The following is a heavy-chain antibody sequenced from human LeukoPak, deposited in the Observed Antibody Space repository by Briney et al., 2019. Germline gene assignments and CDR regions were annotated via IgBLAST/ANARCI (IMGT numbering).Heavy chain of an antibody. D-gene: IGHD3-22*01. Sequence: SETLSLTCTVSGGSISSGSYYWSWIRQPAGKGLEWIGRIYTSGSTNYNPSLKSRVTISVDTSKNQFSLKLSSVTAADTAVYYCARGPYKYDGSGAFDIWGQGTKVTVSS. CDR3: ARGPYKYDGSGAFDI. CDR1: GGSISSGSYY. J-gene: IGHJ3*02. V-gene: IGHV4-61*02. CDR2: IYTSGST.